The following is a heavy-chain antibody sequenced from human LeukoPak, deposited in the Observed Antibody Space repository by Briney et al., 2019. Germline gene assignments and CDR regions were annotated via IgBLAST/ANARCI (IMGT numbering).Heavy chain of an antibody. Sequence: SETLSLTCTVSGYSISSGYYWGWIRQPPGKGLEWIGSIYHSGSTYYNPSLKSRVTISVDTSKNQFSLKLSSVTAADTAVYYCARGSEDTAMVFVDWGQGTLVTVSS. J-gene: IGHJ4*02. CDR1: GYSISSGYY. CDR3: ARGSEDTAMVFVD. CDR2: IYHSGST. V-gene: IGHV4-38-2*02. D-gene: IGHD5-18*01.